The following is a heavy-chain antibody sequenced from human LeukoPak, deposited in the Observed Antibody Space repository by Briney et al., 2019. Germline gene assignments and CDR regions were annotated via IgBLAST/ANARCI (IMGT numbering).Heavy chain of an antibody. CDR3: ARPRASSPGSWFDS. CDR1: GYIFTNHA. V-gene: IGHV1-3*01. CDR2: INAANGDT. Sequence: ASVKVSCKACGYIFTNHAMHWVRQAPGQGLEWMGWINAANGDTKYSQKFQGRVTITRDTSANIVYVELSSLISEDTAVYYCARPRASSPGSWFDSWGQGTLVTVSS. J-gene: IGHJ5*01. D-gene: IGHD6-13*01.